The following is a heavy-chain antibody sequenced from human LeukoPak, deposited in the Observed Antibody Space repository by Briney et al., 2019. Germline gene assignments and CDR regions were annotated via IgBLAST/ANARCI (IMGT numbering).Heavy chain of an antibody. J-gene: IGHJ4*02. V-gene: IGHV3-7*01. CDR3: ARVGDIFMVPEFFDY. CDR2: IKQDGSNK. Sequence: PGGTLRFSCAASGFTFSSICMSWDGQAPGKGLEGVANIKQDGSNKYYVDSVKGRFTIYKDNGKTSLYLKMIRLNAEATAECDGARVGDIFMVPEFFDYWGQGTLVTVSS. CDR1: GFTFSSIC. D-gene: IGHD3-10*01.